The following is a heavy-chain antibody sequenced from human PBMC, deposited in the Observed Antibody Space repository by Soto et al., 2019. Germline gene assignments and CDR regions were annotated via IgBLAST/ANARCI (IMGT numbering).Heavy chain of an antibody. CDR2: LYSSGST. Sequence: SETLSLTCTVSGESISTYYWSWIRQPPGKGLEWIGYLYSSGSTTYNPSLKSRVTISGDTSKNQFSLRLTSVTPAGTAVYYCAREWGSQWPYWYFDLWGRGTLVTVYS. CDR1: GESISTYY. D-gene: IGHD6-19*01. J-gene: IGHJ2*01. V-gene: IGHV4-59*01. CDR3: AREWGSQWPYWYFDL.